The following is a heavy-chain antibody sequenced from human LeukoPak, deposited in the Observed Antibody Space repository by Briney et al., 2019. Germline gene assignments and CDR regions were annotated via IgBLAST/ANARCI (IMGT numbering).Heavy chain of an antibody. J-gene: IGHJ4*02. CDR1: GFTFNDYY. Sequence: GGSLRLSCAASGFTFNDYYMSWIRQAPGKGPEWVSYISKSSSSTNYADSVKGRFSISRDNAKNSLYLQLNSLTVEDTAVYYCARVRSSGSPLDYWGQGTLVTVSS. V-gene: IGHV3-11*05. D-gene: IGHD3-10*01. CDR2: ISKSSSST. CDR3: ARVRSSGSPLDY.